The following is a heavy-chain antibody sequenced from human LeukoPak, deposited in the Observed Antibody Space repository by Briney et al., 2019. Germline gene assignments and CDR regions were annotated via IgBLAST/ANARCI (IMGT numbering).Heavy chain of an antibody. Sequence: PGGSLRLSCAASGFTFSNYWMSWVRQAPGKGLEWVANIKQDGSEKYYVDSVKGRFTISRDNAKNSLYLQMNSLRAEDTAVYYCARDRGAFDIWGQGTMVTVSS. CDR2: IKQDGSEK. V-gene: IGHV3-7*01. CDR1: GFTFSNYW. CDR3: ARDRGAFDI. J-gene: IGHJ3*02.